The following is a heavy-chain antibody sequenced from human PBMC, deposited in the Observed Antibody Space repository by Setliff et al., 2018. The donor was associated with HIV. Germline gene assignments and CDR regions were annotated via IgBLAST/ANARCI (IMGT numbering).Heavy chain of an antibody. CDR3: ARDFGGYCSSMSCPGLFDP. J-gene: IGHJ5*02. CDR1: GGTFSSYA. CDR2: IIPIFGTT. V-gene: IGHV1-69*05. Sequence: SVKVSCKASGGTFSSYAISWVRQAPGQGLEWMGGIIPIFGTTNYAQKFQGRVTITTDESTTTAYMELSSLRSEDTAVYYCARDFGGYCSSMSCPGLFDPWGQGTLVTVSS. D-gene: IGHD2-2*01.